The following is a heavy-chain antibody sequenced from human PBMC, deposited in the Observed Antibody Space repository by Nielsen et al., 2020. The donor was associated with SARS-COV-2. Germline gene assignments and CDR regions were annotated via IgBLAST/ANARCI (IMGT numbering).Heavy chain of an antibody. CDR3: ARTYSPWGWFDP. CDR1: GFSLSTSGMC. V-gene: IGHV2-70*11. CDR2: IDWDDDK. D-gene: IGHD1-26*01. J-gene: IGHJ5*02. Sequence: SGPTLVKPPQTLTLTCTFSGFSLSTSGMCVSWIRQPPGKALEWLARIDWDDDKYHSTSLKTRLTISKDTSKNQVVLTMTNMDPVDTATYYCARTYSPWGWFDPWGQGTLVTVSS.